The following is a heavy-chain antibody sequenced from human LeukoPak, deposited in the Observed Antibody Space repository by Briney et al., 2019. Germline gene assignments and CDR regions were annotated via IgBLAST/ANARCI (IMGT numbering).Heavy chain of an antibody. Sequence: GSLRLSCAASGFTFSSYAMSWVRQAPGKGLEWVSAMSAGGSGTYLADSVKGRFTISRDNSKNTLYLQVDSLRAEDTAMYYCAKLKKLDSSGWYRGYFDSWGQGTLVTVSS. CDR2: MSAGGSGT. D-gene: IGHD6-19*01. J-gene: IGHJ4*02. V-gene: IGHV3-23*01. CDR3: AKLKKLDSSGWYRGYFDS. CDR1: GFTFSSYA.